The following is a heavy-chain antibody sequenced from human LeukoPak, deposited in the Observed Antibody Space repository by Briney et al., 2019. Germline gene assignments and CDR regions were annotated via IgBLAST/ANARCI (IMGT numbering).Heavy chain of an antibody. D-gene: IGHD1-26*01. CDR2: ISAYDGNT. CDR3: ARWASGSYFYFDY. V-gene: IGHV1-18*01. CDR1: GGTFSSYA. Sequence: ASVKVSCKASGGTFSSYAISWVRQAPGQGLEWMGWISAYDGNTNYAQKLQGRVTMTTDTSTSTAYMELRSLRSDDTAVYYCARWASGSYFYFDYWGQGTLVTVSS. J-gene: IGHJ4*02.